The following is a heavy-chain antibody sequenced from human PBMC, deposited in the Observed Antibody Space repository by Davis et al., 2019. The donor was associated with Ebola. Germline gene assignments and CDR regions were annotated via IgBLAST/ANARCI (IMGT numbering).Heavy chain of an antibody. V-gene: IGHV3-30-3*01. J-gene: IGHJ6*02. D-gene: IGHD3-22*01. CDR1: GFTFSSYA. CDR2: ISYDGSNK. CDR3: ARDWYYYDSSGYWLNYYYGMDV. Sequence: GESLKISCAASGFTFSSYAMHWVRQAPGKGLEWVAVISYDGSNKYYADSVKGRFTISRDNSKNTLYLQMNSLRAEDTAVYYCARDWYYYDSSGYWLNYYYGMDVWGQGTTVTVSS.